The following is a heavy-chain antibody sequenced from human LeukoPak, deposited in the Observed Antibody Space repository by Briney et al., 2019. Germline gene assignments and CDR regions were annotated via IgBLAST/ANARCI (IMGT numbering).Heavy chain of an antibody. J-gene: IGHJ6*02. CDR2: ISSSSSTI. CDR1: GFTFRSYS. CDR3: AKDRVMATTYSYYYGMDV. V-gene: IGHV3-48*01. Sequence: GGSLRLSCAASGFTFRSYSMNWVRQAPGKGLEWVSYISSSSSTIYYADSVKGRFTISRDNSRNTLHLEMNSLKVEDTAVYYCAKDRVMATTYSYYYGMDVWGQGTKVTVSS. D-gene: IGHD5-12*01.